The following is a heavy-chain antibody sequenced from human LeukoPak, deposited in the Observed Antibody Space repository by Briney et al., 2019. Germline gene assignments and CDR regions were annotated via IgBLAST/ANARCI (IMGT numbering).Heavy chain of an antibody. CDR2: ISWNGDST. J-gene: IGHJ4*01. Sequence: GGSLRLSCEASGFTFDDYAMHWVRQAPGKGLEWVSGISWNGDSTGYADSVKGRFTISRDNAKNSLYLQMNTLRVEDAAFYFCAEDKGDSSTWSSPFDYWGHGSLVTVSS. D-gene: IGHD6-13*01. V-gene: IGHV3-9*01. CDR1: GFTFDDYA. CDR3: AEDKGDSSTWSSPFDY.